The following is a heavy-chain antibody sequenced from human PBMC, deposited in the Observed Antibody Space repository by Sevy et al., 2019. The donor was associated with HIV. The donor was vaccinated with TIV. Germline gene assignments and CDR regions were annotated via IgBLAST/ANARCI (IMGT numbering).Heavy chain of an antibody. D-gene: IGHD1-26*01. Sequence: GGSLRLSCAGSGVTTEDYGMNWVRQVPGKGLEWVSGIYWNGGSTAYADSVKGRFTISRDNAKRYLYLQMNSLRVDDKALYYCVRAFSATYSAYFDYWGQGALVTVSS. CDR3: VRAFSATYSAYFDY. CDR1: GVTTEDYG. CDR2: IYWNGGST. J-gene: IGHJ4*02. V-gene: IGHV3-20*04.